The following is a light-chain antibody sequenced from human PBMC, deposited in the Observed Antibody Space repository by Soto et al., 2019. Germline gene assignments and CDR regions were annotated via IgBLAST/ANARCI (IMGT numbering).Light chain of an antibody. CDR3: SSYANTNVV. CDR2: EVT. J-gene: IGLJ3*02. V-gene: IGLV2-8*01. Sequence: QSVLTQPPSASGSPGQSVTISCTGTSGDVGDYDFVSWYQQNPGKAPKLIIYEVTKRPSGVPNRFSGSKSGNTASLTVSGLQAEDEADYYCSSYANTNVVFGGGTQLTVL. CDR1: SGDVGDYDF.